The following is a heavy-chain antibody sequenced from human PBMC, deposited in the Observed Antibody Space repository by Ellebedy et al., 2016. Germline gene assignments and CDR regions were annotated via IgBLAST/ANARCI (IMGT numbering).Heavy chain of an antibody. CDR1: GGTFSSYA. Sequence: SVKVSXXASGGTFSSYAISWVRQAPGQGLEWMGGIIPIFGTANYAQKFQGRVTITADESTSTAYMELSSLRSEDTAVYYCARDRPHCSSTSCQDEDYWGQGTLVTVSS. D-gene: IGHD2-2*01. CDR2: IIPIFGTA. V-gene: IGHV1-69*13. J-gene: IGHJ4*02. CDR3: ARDRPHCSSTSCQDEDY.